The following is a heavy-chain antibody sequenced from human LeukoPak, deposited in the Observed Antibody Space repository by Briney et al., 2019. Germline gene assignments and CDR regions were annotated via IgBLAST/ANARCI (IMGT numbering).Heavy chain of an antibody. Sequence: PGGSLRLSCAASGFTFSVAAMTWVRQAPGKGLEWVSYISNSANTIYYADSVKGRFTISRDNAKNSLYLQMNSLRAEDTAVYYCARDTRHSDYDPDAFDIWGQGTMVTVSS. V-gene: IGHV3-48*03. CDR2: ISNSANTI. CDR1: GFTFSVAA. D-gene: IGHD5-12*01. CDR3: ARDTRHSDYDPDAFDI. J-gene: IGHJ3*02.